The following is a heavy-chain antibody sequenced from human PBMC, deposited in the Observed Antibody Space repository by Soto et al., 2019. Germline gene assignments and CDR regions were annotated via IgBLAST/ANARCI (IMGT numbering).Heavy chain of an antibody. V-gene: IGHV4-34*01. D-gene: IGHD2-2*01. CDR1: GGSFSGYY. CDR2: INHSGST. Sequence: QVQLQQWGAGLLKPSETLSLTCAVYGGSFSGYYWSWIRQPPGKGLEWIGEINHSGSTNYNPSLKSRGTISVDTSKNQFSLKLSSVTAADTAVYYCASGGCSSTSCYAYYYGMDVWGQGTTVTVSS. CDR3: ASGGCSSTSCYAYYYGMDV. J-gene: IGHJ6*02.